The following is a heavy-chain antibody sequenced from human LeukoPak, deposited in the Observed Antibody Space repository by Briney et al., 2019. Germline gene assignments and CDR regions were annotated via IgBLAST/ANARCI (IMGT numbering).Heavy chain of an antibody. D-gene: IGHD6-19*01. CDR1: GFTFSSYG. V-gene: IGHV3-30*18. CDR3: AKARPKIWLAPDY. CDR2: ISYDGSNK. J-gene: IGHJ4*02. Sequence: GGSLRLSCAASGFTFSSYGMHWVRQAPGKGLEWVAVISYDGSNKYYADSVKGRFTISRDNSKNTLYLQMNSLRAEDTAVYYCAKARPKIWLAPDYWGQGTLVTVSS.